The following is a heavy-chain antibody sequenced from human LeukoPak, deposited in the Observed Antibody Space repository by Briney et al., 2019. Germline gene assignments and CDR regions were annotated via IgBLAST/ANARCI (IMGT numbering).Heavy chain of an antibody. CDR1: GFTFSSYG. CDR2: IRYDGSNK. J-gene: IGHJ4*02. D-gene: IGHD6-13*01. Sequence: GGSLRLSCAASGFTFSSYGMHWVRQAPGKGLEWVAFIRYDGSNKYYADSVRGRFTISRDNSKNTLYLQMNSLRAEDTAVYYCAKPYNSSWTKPFDYWGQGTLVTVSS. CDR3: AKPYNSSWTKPFDY. V-gene: IGHV3-30*02.